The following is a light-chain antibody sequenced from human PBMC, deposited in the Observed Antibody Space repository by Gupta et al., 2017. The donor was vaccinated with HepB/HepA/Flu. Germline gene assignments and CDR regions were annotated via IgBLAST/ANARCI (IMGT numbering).Light chain of an antibody. CDR2: DAS. Sequence: ELVLTQSPATLSLSPGERATLSCRASQTVGNSYLAWYQQQPGQATRLLIYDASRRATGIPDRFSGSESGTDFTLTISRLESEDFVVYYCQQYAYSPITFGQGTRLEIK. CDR1: QTVGNSY. CDR3: QQYAYSPIT. V-gene: IGKV3-20*01. J-gene: IGKJ5*01.